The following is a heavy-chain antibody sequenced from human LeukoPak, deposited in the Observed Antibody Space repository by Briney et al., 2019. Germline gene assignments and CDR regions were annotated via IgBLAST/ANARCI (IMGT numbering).Heavy chain of an antibody. D-gene: IGHD3-22*01. J-gene: IGHJ4*02. Sequence: GGSLRLSCAASGFTFSRYAMHWVRQAPGKGLEWVAHISFDGSNKYYADSVKGRSTISRDNSKNTLYLQMNSLRAEDTAVFYCARGGMIIVANFDYWGQGILVTVSS. CDR2: ISFDGSNK. CDR3: ARGGMIIVANFDY. CDR1: GFTFSRYA. V-gene: IGHV3-30*04.